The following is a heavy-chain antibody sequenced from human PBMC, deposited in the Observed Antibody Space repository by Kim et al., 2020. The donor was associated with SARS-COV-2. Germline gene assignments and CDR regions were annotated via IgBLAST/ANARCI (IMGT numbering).Heavy chain of an antibody. D-gene: IGHD3-22*01. J-gene: IGHJ4*02. CDR3: ATVLGYYPRYFDY. V-gene: IGHV3-30*01. Sequence: YAASVKARFTISRDNSKNTLYLQMNSLRAEDTAVYYCATVLGYYPRYFDYWGQGTLVTVSS.